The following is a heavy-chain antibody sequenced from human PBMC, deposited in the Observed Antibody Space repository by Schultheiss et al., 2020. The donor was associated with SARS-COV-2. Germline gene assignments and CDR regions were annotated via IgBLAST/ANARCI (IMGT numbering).Heavy chain of an antibody. V-gene: IGHV1-2*04. CDR3: ARGTDYDSSGTVQQWFDY. CDR1: GGTFSSYA. D-gene: IGHD3-22*01. CDR2: INPNSGGT. Sequence: ASVKVSCKASGGTFSSYAISWVRQAPGQGLEWMGWINPNSGGTNYAQKFQGWVTMTRDTSISTAYMELSRLRSDDTAVYYCARGTDYDSSGTVQQWFDYWGQGTLVTVSS. J-gene: IGHJ4*02.